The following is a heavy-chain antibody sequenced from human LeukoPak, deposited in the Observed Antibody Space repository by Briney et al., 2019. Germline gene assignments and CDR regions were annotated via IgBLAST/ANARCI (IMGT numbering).Heavy chain of an antibody. J-gene: IGHJ3*02. CDR2: INPNSGGT. Sequence: ASVKVSCKASGYTFTSYYMHWVRQAPGQGLEWMGWINPNSGGTNYAQKFQGRVTMTRDTSISTAYMELSSLRSEDTAVYYCARVESDRAFDIWGQGTMVTVSS. V-gene: IGHV1-2*02. D-gene: IGHD1-14*01. CDR1: GYTFTSYY. CDR3: ARVESDRAFDI.